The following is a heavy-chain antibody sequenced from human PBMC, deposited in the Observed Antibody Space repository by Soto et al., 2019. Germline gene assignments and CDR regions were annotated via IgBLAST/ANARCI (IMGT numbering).Heavy chain of an antibody. V-gene: IGHV4-4*02. CDR1: GGSMSNIHV. Sequence: SETLSLTCVVSGGSMSNIHVWSWARQPPGKGLEWIGEIFQSGTTDYNPSLKSRVTMSVDKSRNQLSLTLSSVTAADTAVYYCATEDSMNWTHDYWGQGSLVTVSS. CDR2: IFQSGTT. J-gene: IGHJ4*02. CDR3: ATEDSMNWTHDY. D-gene: IGHD1-1*01.